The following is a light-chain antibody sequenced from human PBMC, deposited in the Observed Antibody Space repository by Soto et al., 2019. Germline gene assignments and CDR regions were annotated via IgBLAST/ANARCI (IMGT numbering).Light chain of an antibody. V-gene: IGKV3-15*01. CDR1: QGIGHT. Sequence: EVVMTQYPANPSVSPGEGVTLSCGASQGIGHTLAWYQHKPGQTPRLLSYDTSTSATGVPARFSGIRSGPEFPLPLNSLKYEAFAIYDGQPYNNWPLTFGGGTKVDIK. CDR3: QPYNNWPLT. J-gene: IGKJ4*01. CDR2: DTS.